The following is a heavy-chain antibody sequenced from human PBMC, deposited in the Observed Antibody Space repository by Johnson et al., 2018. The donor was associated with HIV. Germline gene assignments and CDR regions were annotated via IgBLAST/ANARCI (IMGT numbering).Heavy chain of an antibody. J-gene: IGHJ3*02. CDR1: GFTFDDYA. V-gene: IGHV3-9*01. D-gene: IGHD6-13*01. Sequence: VQLVESGGGLVQPGRSLRLSCAASGFTFDDYAMHWVRQVPGKGLEWVSGISWNSGSIGYADSVKGRFTISRDNAKNSLYLQMNSLRAEDTALYYCAKDMGSSWYDPWDAFDIWGQGTVVTV. CDR3: AKDMGSSWYDPWDAFDI. CDR2: ISWNSGSI.